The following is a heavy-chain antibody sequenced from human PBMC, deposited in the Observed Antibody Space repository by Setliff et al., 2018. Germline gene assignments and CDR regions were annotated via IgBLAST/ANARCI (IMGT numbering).Heavy chain of an antibody. V-gene: IGHV4-34*01. CDR1: SGSFSGYY. J-gene: IGHJ4*02. CDR3: ARGHPPSDSSGYYYAY. D-gene: IGHD3-22*01. CDR2: INNSGNT. Sequence: PSETLSLTCAVYSGSFSGYYWSWIRQPPGKGLEWIGEINNSGNTNYNPSLKSRVTISVDTSKNQISLKLSSVTAADTAVYYCARGHPPSDSSGYYYAYWGQGTLVTVSS.